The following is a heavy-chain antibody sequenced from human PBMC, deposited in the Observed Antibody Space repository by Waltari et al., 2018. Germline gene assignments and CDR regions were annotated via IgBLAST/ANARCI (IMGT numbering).Heavy chain of an antibody. J-gene: IGHJ4*02. CDR3: AADLGSGGYYLVHFDY. CDR2: ISGSGGGT. Sequence: EVQLLESGGGLVQPGGSLSLSCATSGFTFSSCAMNWVRQAPGKGLQWVSGISGSGGGTFYVDSVKGRFTISRDNSKNTLYLQMNSLRAEDTALYYCAADLGSGGYYLVHFDYWGQGTLVTVSS. CDR1: GFTFSSCA. D-gene: IGHD3-22*01. V-gene: IGHV3-23*01.